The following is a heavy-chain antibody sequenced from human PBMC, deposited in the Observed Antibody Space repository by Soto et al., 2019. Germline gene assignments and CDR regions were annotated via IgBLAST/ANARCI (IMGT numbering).Heavy chain of an antibody. Sequence: EAQLVESGGGLVKPGGSLRLSCAASGWFFSGAWMNWVRQVPGKGLEWVGRIKDRPEAGVEDYAESVKGRFSISRDDSKKMLFLQMGSLEVEDTAVYYCSTMAVTPPPPWGQGTLVTVSS. J-gene: IGHJ5*02. V-gene: IGHV3-15*07. CDR3: STMAVTPPPP. CDR1: GWFFSGAW. D-gene: IGHD2-21*02. CDR2: IKDRPEAGVE.